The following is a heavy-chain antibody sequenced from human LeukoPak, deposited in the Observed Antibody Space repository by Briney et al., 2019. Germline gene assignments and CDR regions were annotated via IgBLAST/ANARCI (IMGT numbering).Heavy chain of an antibody. V-gene: IGHV1-2*02. CDR2: INPNSGGT. Sequence: ASVKVSCKASGYTFTGYYMHWVRQAPGQGLEWMGWINPNSGGTNYAQKFQGRVTMTTDTSTSTAYMELRSLRSDDTAVYYCARVAYVPYYYMDVWGKGTTVTISS. J-gene: IGHJ6*03. CDR3: ARVAYVPYYYMDV. CDR1: GYTFTGYY. D-gene: IGHD2-2*01.